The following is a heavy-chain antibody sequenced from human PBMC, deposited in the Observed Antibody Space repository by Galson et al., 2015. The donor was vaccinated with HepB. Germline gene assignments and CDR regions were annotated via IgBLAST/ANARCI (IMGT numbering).Heavy chain of an antibody. V-gene: IGHV1-69*13. Sequence: SVKVSCKASGGTFSTYTLSWVRQAPGQGLEWMGGIIPIFVSANYAQKFQGRVTITADESTSTTYMELRRLRSEDTALYYCARQYDTSGYYPYWGQGTLVTVSS. CDR1: GGTFSTYT. J-gene: IGHJ4*02. CDR3: ARQYDTSGYYPY. CDR2: IIPIFVSA. D-gene: IGHD3-22*01.